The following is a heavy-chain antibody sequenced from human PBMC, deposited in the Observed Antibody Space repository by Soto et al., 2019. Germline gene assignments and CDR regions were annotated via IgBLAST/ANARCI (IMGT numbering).Heavy chain of an antibody. CDR3: ARYSSAWGL. J-gene: IGHJ4*02. CDR2: IKYDGSET. Sequence: GGSLSRSCAASGFTFSTYLMSWVRQAPGKGLEWVANIKYDGSETYYVDSVKGRFTISRDNAKNSLYLQMNSLRGEDTAVYYCARYSSAWGLWGQGTLVTVSS. V-gene: IGHV3-7*01. D-gene: IGHD6-19*01. CDR1: GFTFSTYL.